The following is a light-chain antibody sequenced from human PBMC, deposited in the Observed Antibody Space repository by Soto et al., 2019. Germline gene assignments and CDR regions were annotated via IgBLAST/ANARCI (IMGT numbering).Light chain of an antibody. Sequence: AIQLTQSPSSLSASVGDRVSIICRASQGISSALAWYQQKPGKAPKLLIYDASSLESGVPSRFSGSGSGTDFTLTISSLQPEDFATYYCQQFNSYPSLTFGGGTKVEIK. V-gene: IGKV1-13*02. CDR1: QGISSA. CDR3: QQFNSYPSLT. CDR2: DAS. J-gene: IGKJ4*01.